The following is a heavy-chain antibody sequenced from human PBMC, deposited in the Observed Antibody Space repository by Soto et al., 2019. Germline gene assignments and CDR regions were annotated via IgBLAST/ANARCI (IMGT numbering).Heavy chain of an antibody. J-gene: IGHJ6*02. V-gene: IGHV3-30*18. Sequence: QVQLVESGGGVVQPGRSLRLSCAASGFIFNTYDIHWVRQAPGKGLEGVAVISYDGSNKYYADSVKGRLTISRDNSKKMLYLQMHSLRPEDTAVYYCAKGQHCSSTSCYFYYYGMDVWGQGTKVAVS. CDR3: AKGQHCSSTSCYFYYYGMDV. D-gene: IGHD2-2*01. CDR1: GFIFNTYD. CDR2: ISYDGSNK.